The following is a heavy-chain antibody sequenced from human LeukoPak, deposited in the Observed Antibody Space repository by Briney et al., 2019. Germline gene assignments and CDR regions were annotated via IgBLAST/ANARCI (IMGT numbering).Heavy chain of an antibody. CDR2: ISYDGSNK. CDR1: GFTFSSYA. V-gene: IGHV3-30*04. D-gene: IGHD3-10*01. Sequence: GGSLRLSCAASGFTFSSYAMHWVRQAPGKGLEWVAVISYDGSNKYYADSVKGRFTISRDNSKNTLYLQMNSLRAEDTAVYYCAREVEGYYGSGSPRRAFDIWGQGTMVTVSS. J-gene: IGHJ3*02. CDR3: AREVEGYYGSGSPRRAFDI.